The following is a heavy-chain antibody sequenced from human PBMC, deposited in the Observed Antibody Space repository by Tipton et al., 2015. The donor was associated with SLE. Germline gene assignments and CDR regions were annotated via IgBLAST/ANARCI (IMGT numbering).Heavy chain of an antibody. CDR1: GGSISSSSYY. CDR3: AGYTSGWYNGPDY. CDR2: IYYSGST. J-gene: IGHJ4*02. Sequence: TLSLTCTVSGGSISSSSYYWGWIRQPPGKGLEWIGSIYYSGSTYYNPSVKSRVTIYVDTSKNQFSLKLSSVTAADTAVYYCAGYTSGWYNGPDYWGQGTLVTVSS. V-gene: IGHV4-39*01. D-gene: IGHD6-19*01.